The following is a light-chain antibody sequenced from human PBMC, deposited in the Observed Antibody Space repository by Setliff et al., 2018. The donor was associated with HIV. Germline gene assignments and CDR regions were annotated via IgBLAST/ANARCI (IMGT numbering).Light chain of an antibody. J-gene: IGLJ1*01. CDR2: DVS. V-gene: IGLV2-14*03. CDR3: ASYRPNDLGV. CDR1: SSDVGSYDF. Sequence: QSALIQPASVSGSPGQSVTVSCTGTSSDVGSYDFVSWYQQLPGKAPKLLIYDVSDRPSRVSHRFSGSKSGNTASLTISGLQSEDEADYYCASYRPNDLGVFGTGTKVTV.